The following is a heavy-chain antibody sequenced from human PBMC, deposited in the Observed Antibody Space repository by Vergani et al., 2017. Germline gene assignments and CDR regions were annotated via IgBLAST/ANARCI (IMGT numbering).Heavy chain of an antibody. CDR3: ARDRTPYYYDSSGYHWYFDL. Sequence: QVQLVQSGAEVKKPGASVKVSCKASGYTFTAYYMHWVRQAPGQGLEWMGWINPNSGGTNYAQKFQGRVTMTTDTSTSTAYMELRSLRSDDTAVYYCARDRTPYYYDSSGYHWYFDLWGRGTLVTVSS. D-gene: IGHD3-22*01. V-gene: IGHV1-2*02. CDR1: GYTFTAYY. J-gene: IGHJ2*01. CDR2: INPNSGGT.